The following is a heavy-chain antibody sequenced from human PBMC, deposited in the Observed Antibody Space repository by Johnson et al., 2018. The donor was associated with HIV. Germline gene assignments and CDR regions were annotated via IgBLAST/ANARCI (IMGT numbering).Heavy chain of an antibody. Sequence: MLLVESGGGVVQPGRSLRLSCAASGFTFSSYWMSWVRQAPGKGLEWVANIKQDGSEKHYVDSVKGRFIISRDNAKNSLYLQMNSLRAEDTALYYCARDDGIEWELLPNAFDIWGQGTMVTISS. J-gene: IGHJ3*02. CDR2: IKQDGSEK. CDR1: GFTFSSYW. V-gene: IGHV3-7*03. CDR3: ARDDGIEWELLPNAFDI. D-gene: IGHD1-26*01.